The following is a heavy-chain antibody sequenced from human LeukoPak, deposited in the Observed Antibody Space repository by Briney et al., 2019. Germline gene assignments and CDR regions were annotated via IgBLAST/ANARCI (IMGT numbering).Heavy chain of an antibody. CDR2: TSYHGNDQ. CDR1: GFTFNNYG. Sequence: GGSLRLSCAASGFTFNNYGMHWVRQAPGNGLEWVTFTSYHGNDQYYADSVKGRFIISRDNSKNTLYLQINSLTIEDTAVYHCAKDVSTGWSFDYWGQGALVTVSS. V-gene: IGHV3-30*02. CDR3: AKDVSTGWSFDY. J-gene: IGHJ4*02. D-gene: IGHD6-19*01.